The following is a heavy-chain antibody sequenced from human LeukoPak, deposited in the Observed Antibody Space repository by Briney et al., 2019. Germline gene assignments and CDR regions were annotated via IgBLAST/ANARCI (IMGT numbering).Heavy chain of an antibody. CDR1: GFTFSSYA. J-gene: IGHJ5*02. V-gene: IGHV3-23*01. Sequence: PGGSVRLSCAASGFTFSSYAMSWVRQAPGRGLEWVSGITATTGRTYYADSVKGRFTISRDNSKNTLYLQMNSLRAEDTGKFYCAKEATSTWYGGWFDRWGQGTLVTVSS. D-gene: IGHD6-13*01. CDR2: ITATTGRT. CDR3: AKEATSTWYGGWFDR.